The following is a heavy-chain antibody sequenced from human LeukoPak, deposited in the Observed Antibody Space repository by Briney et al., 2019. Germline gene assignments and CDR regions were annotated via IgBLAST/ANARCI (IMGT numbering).Heavy chain of an antibody. CDR3: ARIYTSWYEFDY. V-gene: IGHV4-39*01. Sequence: SETLSLTCNVSGGSISISSYNWGWIRQPPGKGLEWIGSIYYRGSTYYNPSLKSRATISVDTSKNQFSLKLNSVTAADTAMYYCARIYTSWYEFDYWGQGTLVTVSS. CDR1: GGSISISSYN. CDR2: IYYRGST. J-gene: IGHJ4*02. D-gene: IGHD6-13*01.